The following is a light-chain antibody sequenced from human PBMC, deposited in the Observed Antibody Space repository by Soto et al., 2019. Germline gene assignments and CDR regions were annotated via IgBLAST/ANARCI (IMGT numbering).Light chain of an antibody. Sequence: QSVLTQPPSASGTPGQRVTISCSGTNSNIGSNFVYWYQHLPGTTPKLLVFSYNQRPSGVPDRFSGSKSGSSASLAISGLRSEDEADYYCCSYAGGYTHAVFGGGTKLTVL. CDR2: SYN. CDR1: NSNIGSNF. J-gene: IGLJ2*01. CDR3: CSYAGGYTHAV. V-gene: IGLV1-47*02.